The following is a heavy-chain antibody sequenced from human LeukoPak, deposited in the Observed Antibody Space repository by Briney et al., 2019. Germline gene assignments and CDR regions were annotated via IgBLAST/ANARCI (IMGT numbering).Heavy chain of an antibody. CDR2: ISWNSGSI. CDR3: AKDRFLEWLSSAFDI. CDR1: GFTFDDYA. J-gene: IGHJ3*02. Sequence: LPGGSLRLSCAASGFTFDDYAMLWVRQAPGKGLEWVSGISWNSGSIGYADSVKGRFTISRDNAKNSLYLQMNSLRAEDTALYYCAKDRFLEWLSSAFDIWGQGTMVTVSS. V-gene: IGHV3-9*01. D-gene: IGHD3-3*01.